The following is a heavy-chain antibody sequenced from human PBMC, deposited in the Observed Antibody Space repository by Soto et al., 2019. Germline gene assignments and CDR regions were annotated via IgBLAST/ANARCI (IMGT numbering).Heavy chain of an antibody. CDR2: INPSAGST. CDR1: GYTLTSYY. Sequence: ASVKFSCQASGYTLTSYYMHWLRQAPGQGPEWMGTINPSAGSTSYAQKFQGRVTVTRDTSTSTVYMELSSLRFEDTAVYYCARGWVPGAYWGQGTLVTVS. CDR3: ARGWVPGAY. D-gene: IGHD1-1*01. J-gene: IGHJ4*02. V-gene: IGHV1-46*01.